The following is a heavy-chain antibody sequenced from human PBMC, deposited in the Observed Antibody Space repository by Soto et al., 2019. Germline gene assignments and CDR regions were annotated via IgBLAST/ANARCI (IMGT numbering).Heavy chain of an antibody. V-gene: IGHV4-30-4*02. CDR2: IFSSGTT. CDR3: ARVPSPFDFYSAMDV. Sequence: PSETPSLTCAVSGDSIGSGNIYWSLIRQAPGKGLEWIGYIFSSGTTYYNPSLKSRLTMSLDTSQNQFSLKLNSVTAADTAVYFCARVPSPFDFYSAMDVWGQGTTVTVSS. D-gene: IGHD3-16*01. J-gene: IGHJ6*02. CDR1: GDSIGSGNIY.